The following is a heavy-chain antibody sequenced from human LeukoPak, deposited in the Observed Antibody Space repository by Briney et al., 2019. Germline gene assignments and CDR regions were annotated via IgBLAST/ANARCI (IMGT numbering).Heavy chain of an antibody. D-gene: IGHD2-15*01. CDR1: GFTFSSYG. V-gene: IGHV3-30*02. J-gene: IGHJ4*02. CDR3: AKDRSHCSGGSCYWGHLDY. CDR2: IRYDGSNK. Sequence: PGGSLRLSCAASGFTFSSYGMHWVRQAPCKGLEGVAFIRYDGSNKYYADSVKGRFTISRDNSKNTLYLQMNSLRGEDTAVYYCAKDRSHCSGGSCYWGHLDYWGQGTLVTVSS.